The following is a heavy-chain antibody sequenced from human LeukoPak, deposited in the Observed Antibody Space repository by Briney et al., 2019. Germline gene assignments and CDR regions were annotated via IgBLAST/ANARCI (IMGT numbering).Heavy chain of an antibody. Sequence: GGSLRLSCAASGFTFDDYTMHWVRQAPGKGLEWVSLISWDGGSTYYADSVKGRFTISRDNAKNSLYLQMNSLRAEDTAVYYCARDPGNRSYGTHGVFWGQGTLVTVSS. D-gene: IGHD5-18*01. J-gene: IGHJ4*02. CDR3: ARDPGNRSYGTHGVF. V-gene: IGHV3-43*01. CDR1: GFTFDDYT. CDR2: ISWDGGST.